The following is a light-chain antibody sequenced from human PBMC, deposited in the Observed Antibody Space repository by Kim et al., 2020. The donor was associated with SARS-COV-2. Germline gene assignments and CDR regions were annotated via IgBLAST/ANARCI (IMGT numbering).Light chain of an antibody. Sequence: DIQMTQSPRTLSASVGDRVTITCRASQSIDNWLAWYRQRPGKAPELLIFDASRLETGVPLRFRGSGFGTEFSLTITRLQTDGSATYYCHQYNSSPPGTFGQGTKVETK. J-gene: IGKJ1*01. CDR1: QSIDNW. CDR2: DAS. V-gene: IGKV1-5*01. CDR3: HQYNSSPPGT.